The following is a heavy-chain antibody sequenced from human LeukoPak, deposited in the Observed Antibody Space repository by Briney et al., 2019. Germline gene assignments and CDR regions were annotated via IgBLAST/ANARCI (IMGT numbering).Heavy chain of an antibody. CDR3: ARRPFGGYRFFN. CDR1: GGSFSGYY. Sequence: PSETLSLTCAVYGGSFSGYYWSWIRQPPGKGLEWIGEINHSGSTNYNPSLKSRVTISVDTSKNQFSLKLSSMTAADTAVYYCARRPFGGYRFFNWGQGTLVTVSS. V-gene: IGHV4-34*01. CDR2: INHSGST. D-gene: IGHD5-12*01. J-gene: IGHJ4*02.